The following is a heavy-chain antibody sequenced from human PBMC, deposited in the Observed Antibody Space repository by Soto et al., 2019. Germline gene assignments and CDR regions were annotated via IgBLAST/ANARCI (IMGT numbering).Heavy chain of an antibody. J-gene: IGHJ4*02. Sequence: QVQLVQSGAEVKKPGSSVKVSCKASGGTLSIFTISWVRQAPGQGLEWMGGIIPIFGTTNYAQKFQGRVTITADESTSTAYMEVTTLRSEDTAVYYCARDRDHTYDYWGQGTLVTVSS. V-gene: IGHV1-69*01. CDR2: IIPIFGTT. CDR1: GGTLSIFT. CDR3: ARDRDHTYDY.